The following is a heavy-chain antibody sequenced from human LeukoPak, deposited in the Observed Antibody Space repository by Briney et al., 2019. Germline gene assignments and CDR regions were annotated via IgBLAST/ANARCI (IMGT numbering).Heavy chain of an antibody. CDR1: GDSVSSNSAL. Sequence: SQTLSLTCAISGDSVSSNSALWNWIRQSPSRGLEWLGRTYYRSKWYNDYAVSVKSRITINADTSKNQFSLQLNSVTPEDTAVYYCARDPGSSGYTRFGIYGMDVWGQGTTVTVSS. J-gene: IGHJ6*02. D-gene: IGHD6-19*01. CDR2: TYYRSKWYN. CDR3: ARDPGSSGYTRFGIYGMDV. V-gene: IGHV6-1*01.